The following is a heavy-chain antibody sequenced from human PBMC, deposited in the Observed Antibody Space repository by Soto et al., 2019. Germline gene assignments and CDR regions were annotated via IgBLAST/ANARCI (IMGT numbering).Heavy chain of an antibody. V-gene: IGHV5-51*01. CDR3: AAGYSTGLDAFDI. Sequence: LKISCKGSGYNFANFWIGWVRQMPGKGLEWMGMIFPGDSDTKNSPSLEGQITMSVDKSDSSAYLQWRSLKASDTAIYYCAAGYSTGLDAFDIWGQGTMVTVSS. D-gene: IGHD2-8*02. J-gene: IGHJ3*02. CDR1: GYNFANFW. CDR2: IFPGDSDT.